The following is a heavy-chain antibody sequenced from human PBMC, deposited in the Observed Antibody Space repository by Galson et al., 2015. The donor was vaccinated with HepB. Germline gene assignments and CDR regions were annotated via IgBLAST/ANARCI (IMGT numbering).Heavy chain of an antibody. CDR1: GFTFSRDA. V-gene: IGHV3-23*01. CDR3: AKEYYQQIFHY. CDR2: ISHNGDNT. D-gene: IGHD2-2*01. Sequence: SLRLSCAASGFTFSRDAMSWVRQAPGKGLEWVSTISHNGDNTFYIDAVKGRFTISRDNSKNTLFLQMDSLRAEDTAVYFCAKEYYQQIFHYWGQGALVTVSS. J-gene: IGHJ4*02.